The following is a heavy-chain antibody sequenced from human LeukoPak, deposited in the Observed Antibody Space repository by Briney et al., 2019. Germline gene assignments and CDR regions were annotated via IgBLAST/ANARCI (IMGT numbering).Heavy chain of an antibody. J-gene: IGHJ4*02. D-gene: IGHD3-10*01. CDR3: ARSSYYGDILPFDY. Sequence: GGSLKISCKGSGYTFTNYWIGWVRPMPGKGLECMGIIYPGDSDTRYSPSFQGQVTISADKSISTAYLQWSSLRASDTAMYYCARSSYYGDILPFDYWGQGTPVTVSS. CDR1: GYTFTNYW. V-gene: IGHV5-51*01. CDR2: IYPGDSDT.